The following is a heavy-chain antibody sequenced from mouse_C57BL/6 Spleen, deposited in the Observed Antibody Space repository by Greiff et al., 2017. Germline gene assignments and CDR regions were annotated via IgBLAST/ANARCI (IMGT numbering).Heavy chain of an antibody. V-gene: IGHV3-1*01. CDR1: GYSITSGYD. D-gene: IGHD3-2*02. Sequence: EVKLQESGPGMVKPSQSLSLTCTVTGYSITSGYDWHWIRHFPGNKLEWMGYISYSGSTNYNPSLKSRISITHDTSKNHFFLKLNSVTTEDTATYYCARGGQLRLPSWFAYWGQGTLVTVSA. CDR3: ARGGQLRLPSWFAY. CDR2: ISYSGST. J-gene: IGHJ3*01.